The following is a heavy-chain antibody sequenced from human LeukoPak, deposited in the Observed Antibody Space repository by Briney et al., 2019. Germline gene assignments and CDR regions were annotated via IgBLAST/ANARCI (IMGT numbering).Heavy chain of an antibody. Sequence: SVKVSCKASGYTFTSYGISWVRQAPGQGLVWMGGIIPIFGTANYAQKFQGRVTITADESTSTAYMELSSLRSEDTAVYYCARGDCSGGSCYPYYYYYGMDVWGQGTTVTVSS. J-gene: IGHJ6*02. D-gene: IGHD2-15*01. CDR3: ARGDCSGGSCYPYYYYYGMDV. CDR2: IIPIFGTA. CDR1: GYTFTSYG. V-gene: IGHV1-69*13.